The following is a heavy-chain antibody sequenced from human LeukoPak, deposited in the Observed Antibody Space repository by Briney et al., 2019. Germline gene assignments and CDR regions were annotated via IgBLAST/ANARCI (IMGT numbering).Heavy chain of an antibody. CDR1: GFTFSSYS. Sequence: GGSLRLSCAASGFTFSSYSMNWVRQAPGKGLEWVSSISSSSSYIYYADSVKGRFTISRDNAKNSLYLQMNSLRAEDTAVYYCARGGESGITMVRGVIITDWFDPWGQGTLVTVSS. CDR2: ISSSSSYI. CDR3: ARGGESGITMVRGVIITDWFDP. J-gene: IGHJ5*02. D-gene: IGHD3-10*01. V-gene: IGHV3-21*04.